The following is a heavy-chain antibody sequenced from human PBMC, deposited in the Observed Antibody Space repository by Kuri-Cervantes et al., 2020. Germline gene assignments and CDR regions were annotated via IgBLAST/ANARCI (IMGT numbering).Heavy chain of an antibody. J-gene: IGHJ4*02. V-gene: IGHV3-23*01. CDR1: GVTFSSYA. CDR2: ISGSGGST. Sequence: GESLKISCAASGVTFSSYAMSWVRQAPGKGLEWVSAISGSGGSTYYADSVKGRFTISRDNSKNTLYLQMNSLRAEDTAVYYCAKAVGCSGGSCYSFGFDYWGQGTLVTVSS. D-gene: IGHD2-15*01. CDR3: AKAVGCSGGSCYSFGFDY.